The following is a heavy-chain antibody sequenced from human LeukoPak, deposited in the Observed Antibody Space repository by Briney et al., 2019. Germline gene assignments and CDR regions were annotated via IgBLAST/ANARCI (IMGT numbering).Heavy chain of an antibody. CDR3: ARASCTTTSCSVVGRFDY. J-gene: IGHJ4*02. CDR2: TYYTGST. Sequence: SETLSLTCIVSGGSMNSNTYYWGWIRQPPRKGLEWIGYTYYTGSTYYNPSLKSRVTISVDTSKKQFSLKVTSVIAADTGVYYCARASCTTTSCSVVGRFDYWGQGTLVTVSS. CDR1: GGSMNSNTYY. V-gene: IGHV4-39*01. D-gene: IGHD2-2*01.